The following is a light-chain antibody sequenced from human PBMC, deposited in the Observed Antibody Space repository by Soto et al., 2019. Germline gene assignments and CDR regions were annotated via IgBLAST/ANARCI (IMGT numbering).Light chain of an antibody. CDR1: RSNIGSNY. CDR2: RND. Sequence: QAVVTQPPSASGTPGQRVTISCSGSRSNIGSNYVYWYQQLPGSAPKLLIYRNDQRPSGVPDRFSASKSGTAASLAISGLRSEDEADYHWPASDDSLSAVVFGGGTKLTVL. V-gene: IGLV1-47*01. CDR3: PASDDSLSAVV. J-gene: IGLJ2*01.